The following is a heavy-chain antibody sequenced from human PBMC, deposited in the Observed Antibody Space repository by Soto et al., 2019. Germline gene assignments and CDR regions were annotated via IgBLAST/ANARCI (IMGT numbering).Heavy chain of an antibody. CDR3: AMGLAAAGPLDY. CDR2: ISGSGGTP. Sequence: GVLRLSCEASGFTFSSSAMSWVRQAPGRGLEWFSTISGSGGTPYYADSVKGRFTISRDNSKNTLYLVLNSLRAEDTAVYYCAMGLAAAGPLDYWGQGTLVTVSS. D-gene: IGHD6-13*01. V-gene: IGHV3-23*01. J-gene: IGHJ4*02. CDR1: GFTFSSSA.